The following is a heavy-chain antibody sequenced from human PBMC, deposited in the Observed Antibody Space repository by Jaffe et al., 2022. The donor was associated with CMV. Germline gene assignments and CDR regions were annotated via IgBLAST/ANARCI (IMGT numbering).Heavy chain of an antibody. CDR2: INPSGGST. J-gene: IGHJ4*02. V-gene: IGHV1-46*01. Sequence: QVQLVQSGAEVKKPGASVKVSCKASGYTFTSYYMHWVRQAPGQGLEWMGIINPSGGSTSYAQKFQGRVTMTRDTSTSTVYMELSSLRSEDTAVYYCARVGDMGATILPFDYWGQGTLVTVSS. CDR1: GYTFTSYY. D-gene: IGHD1-26*01. CDR3: ARVGDMGATILPFDY.